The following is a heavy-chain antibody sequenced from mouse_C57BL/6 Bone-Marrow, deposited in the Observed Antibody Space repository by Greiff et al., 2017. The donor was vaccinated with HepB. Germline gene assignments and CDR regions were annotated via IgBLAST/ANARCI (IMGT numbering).Heavy chain of an antibody. CDR3: ARGTYYGSSPLDY. D-gene: IGHD1-1*01. Sequence: QAQLQQPGAELVKPGASVKMSCKASGYTFTSYWITWVKQRPGQGLEWIGDIYPGSGSTNYNEKFKSKATLTVDTSSSTAYMQLSSLTSEDSAVYYCARGTYYGSSPLDYWGQGTTLTVSS. J-gene: IGHJ2*01. CDR2: IYPGSGST. CDR1: GYTFTSYW. V-gene: IGHV1-55*01.